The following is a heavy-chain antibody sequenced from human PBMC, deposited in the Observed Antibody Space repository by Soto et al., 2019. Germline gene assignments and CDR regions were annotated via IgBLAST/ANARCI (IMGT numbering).Heavy chain of an antibody. CDR3: ARRGVAVAGRRNGGYWYFDL. CDR2: IYYSGST. V-gene: IGHV4-39*01. J-gene: IGHJ2*01. D-gene: IGHD6-19*01. Sequence: QLQLQESGPGLVKPSETPSLTCTVSGGSISSSSYYWGWIRQPPGKGLEWIGSIYYSGSTYYNPSLKSRVTISVDTSKNQFSLKLSSGTAADTAVYYCARRGVAVAGRRNGGYWYFDLWGRGTLVTVSS. CDR1: GGSISSSSYY.